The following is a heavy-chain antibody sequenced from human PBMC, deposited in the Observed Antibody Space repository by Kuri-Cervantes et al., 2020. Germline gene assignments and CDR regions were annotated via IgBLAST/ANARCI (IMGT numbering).Heavy chain of an antibody. Sequence: ESLKISSTVSYGSTSSYYWSWIRQPPGKGLEWIGYIYYSGSTNYNPSLKSRVTISVDTSKNQFSLKLSSVTAADTAVYYCARGGSRDSSSWYGRGAFDIWGQGTMVTVSS. CDR3: ARGGSRDSSSWYGRGAFDI. CDR2: IYYSGST. D-gene: IGHD6-13*01. V-gene: IGHV4-59*13. J-gene: IGHJ3*02. CDR1: YGSTSSYY.